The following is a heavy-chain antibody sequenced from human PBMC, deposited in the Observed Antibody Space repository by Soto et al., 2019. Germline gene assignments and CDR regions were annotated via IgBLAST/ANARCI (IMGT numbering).Heavy chain of an antibody. CDR3: FYYYGMDV. Sequence: SETLSLTCTISGGSISAYYWGWIRQPPGKGLEWIGYIHPGWGANYNPSLKSRVTISLDTSKTQISLELSSMTAADAALYYGFYYYGMDVWGQGTTVTVSS. V-gene: IGHV4-4*08. J-gene: IGHJ6*02. CDR2: IHPGWGA. CDR1: GGSISAYY. D-gene: IGHD3-10*01.